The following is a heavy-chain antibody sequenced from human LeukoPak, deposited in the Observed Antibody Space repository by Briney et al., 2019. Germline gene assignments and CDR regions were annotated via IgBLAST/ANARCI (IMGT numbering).Heavy chain of an antibody. CDR1: GFTFSSYA. V-gene: IGHV3-30-3*01. J-gene: IGHJ5*02. Sequence: GGSLRLSCAASGFTFSSYAMHWVRQAPGKGLEWVAVLSYDGSNKYYADSVKGRFTISRDNSKNTLYLQMNSLRAEDTAVYYCARVFFDCSSTSCPVGGPWGQGTLVTVSS. CDR2: LSYDGSNK. D-gene: IGHD2-2*01. CDR3: ARVFFDCSSTSCPVGGP.